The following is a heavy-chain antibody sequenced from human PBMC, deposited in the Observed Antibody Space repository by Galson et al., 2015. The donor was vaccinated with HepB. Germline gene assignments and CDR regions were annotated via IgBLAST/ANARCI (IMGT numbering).Heavy chain of an antibody. J-gene: IGHJ4*02. CDR3: ARGRPYYDFWSGSPYYFDY. D-gene: IGHD3-3*01. V-gene: IGHV1-18*01. CDR2: ISVHNGNT. Sequence: SVKVSCKASGYTFTSYGISWVRQAPGQGLEWMGWISVHNGNTKYAQNFQGRVTMTTDTSTSTAYMELKSLRSDDTAVYYCARGRPYYDFWSGSPYYFDYWGQGTLVTVSS. CDR1: GYTFTSYG.